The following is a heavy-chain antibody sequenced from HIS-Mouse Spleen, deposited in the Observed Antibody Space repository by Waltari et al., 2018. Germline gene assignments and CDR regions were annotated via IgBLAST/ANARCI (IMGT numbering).Heavy chain of an antibody. Sequence: QLQLQESGPGLVKPSETLSLTCTVSGGSISSSSYYWGSLRPPPRSGLEWIGSIYYRGSTYYNPSLKSRVTISVDTSKNQFSLKLSSVTAADTAVYYCAEARYCSSTSCLGNAFDIWGQGTMVTVSS. V-gene: IGHV4-39*07. D-gene: IGHD2-2*01. CDR1: GGSISSSSYY. J-gene: IGHJ3*02. CDR3: AEARYCSSTSCLGNAFDI. CDR2: IYYRGST.